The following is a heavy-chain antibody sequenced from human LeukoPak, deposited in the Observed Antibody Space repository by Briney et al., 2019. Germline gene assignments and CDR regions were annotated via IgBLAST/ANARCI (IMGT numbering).Heavy chain of an antibody. CDR2: ISSNGGST. J-gene: IGHJ4*02. CDR3: ARGLYCSSTSCQYFDY. Sequence: GGSLRLSCAASGFTFSSYAMHWVRQAPGKGLEYVSAISSNGGSTYYANSVKGRFTISRDNSKNTLYLQMGSLRAEDMAVYYCARGLYCSSTSCQYFDYWGQGTLVTVSS. D-gene: IGHD2-2*01. V-gene: IGHV3-64*01. CDR1: GFTFSSYA.